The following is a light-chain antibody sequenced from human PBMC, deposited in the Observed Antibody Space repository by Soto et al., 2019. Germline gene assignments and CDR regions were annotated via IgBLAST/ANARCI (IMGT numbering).Light chain of an antibody. CDR3: QSYDRSRSAVV. CDR2: DNT. CDR1: RSDIGAGYR. Sequence: QSVLTQPPSVSGAPGQRVTISCTGSRSDIGAGYRVRWYQQVPGAAPKLLIYDNTNRPSGVSARFFGSKSGTSASLAITGLQAEDEADYYCQSYDRSRSAVVFGGGTKLTVL. J-gene: IGLJ2*01. V-gene: IGLV1-40*01.